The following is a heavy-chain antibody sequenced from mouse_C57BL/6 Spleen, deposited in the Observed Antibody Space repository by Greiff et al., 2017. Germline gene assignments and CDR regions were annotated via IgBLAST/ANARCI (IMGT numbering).Heavy chain of an antibody. CDR3: TPHYCGSSAFDY. V-gene: IGHV14-1*01. CDR1: GFNIKDYY. Sequence: VHVKQSGAELVRPGASVKLSCTASGFNIKDYYMHWVKPRPEQGLEWIGRIDPEDGDTEYAPKFQGKATMTADTSSNTAYLQLSSLTSEDTAGYYCTPHYCGSSAFDYWGQGTTLTVSS. D-gene: IGHD1-1*01. J-gene: IGHJ2*01. CDR2: IDPEDGDT.